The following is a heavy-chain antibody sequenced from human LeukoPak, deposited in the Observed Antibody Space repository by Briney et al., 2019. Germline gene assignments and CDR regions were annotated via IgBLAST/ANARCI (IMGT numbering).Heavy chain of an antibody. V-gene: IGHV4-34*01. CDR1: GGSFSGYY. Sequence: PSETLSLTCAVYGGSFSGYYWSWIRQPPGKGLEWIGEINHSVSTNYNPSLKSRVTISVDTSKNQFSLKLSSVTAADTAVYYCATSRRRVGNFDYWGQGTLVTVSS. D-gene: IGHD1-26*01. J-gene: IGHJ4*02. CDR2: INHSVST. CDR3: ATSRRRVGNFDY.